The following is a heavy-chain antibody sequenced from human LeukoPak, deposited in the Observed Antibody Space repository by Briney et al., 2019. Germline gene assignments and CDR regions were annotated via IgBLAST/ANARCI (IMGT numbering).Heavy chain of an antibody. Sequence: SETLSLTCTVSGASIRNYYWSWIRQTPEKGLEWMGYIHATGGSNYYPSLKSRLTVSIDTSRNQLSLKLTSVTAADTAVYFCARLASYHDFWGQGTLVTVSS. D-gene: IGHD1-26*01. V-gene: IGHV4-4*09. J-gene: IGHJ4*02. CDR3: ARLASYHDF. CDR1: GASIRNYY. CDR2: IHATGGS.